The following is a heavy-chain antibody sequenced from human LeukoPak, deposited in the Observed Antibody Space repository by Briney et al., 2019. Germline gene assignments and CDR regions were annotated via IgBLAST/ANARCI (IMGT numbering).Heavy chain of an antibody. CDR2: IIPIFGTA. CDR3: ATYMLRDNWNVHTFDS. V-gene: IGHV1-69*05. J-gene: IGHJ4*02. CDR1: GGTFITYT. Sequence: SVKVSCKASGGTFITYTINWVRQAPGQGLEWMGGIIPIFGTANYAQKFQGRVTVTTDDSTSTAFMELSSLRSEDTTVYYCATYMLRDNWNVHTFDSWGQGTLVTVSS. D-gene: IGHD1-1*01.